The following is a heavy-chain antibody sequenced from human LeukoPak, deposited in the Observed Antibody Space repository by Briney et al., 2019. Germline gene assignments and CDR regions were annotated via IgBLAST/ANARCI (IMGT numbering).Heavy chain of an antibody. Sequence: GGSLRLSCVASGFTFSSYAMSWVRQAPGKGLEWVSLIGGSGGSTYYADSVKGRFTISRDSSKNMLYLQMNSLRAEDTAVYYCAKDRSFSSSSGTFDYWGQGTLVTVSS. CDR2: IGGSGGST. CDR3: AKDRSFSSSSGTFDY. V-gene: IGHV3-23*01. J-gene: IGHJ4*02. D-gene: IGHD6-6*01. CDR1: GFTFSSYA.